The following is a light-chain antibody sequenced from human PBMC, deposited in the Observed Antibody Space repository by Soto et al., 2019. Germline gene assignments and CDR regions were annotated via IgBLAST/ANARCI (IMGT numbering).Light chain of an antibody. CDR3: QQYGSSPPTT. CDR2: GAS. CDR1: EYVPSNF. V-gene: IGKV3-20*01. Sequence: FVLTQSPGTLSLSPGERATLSCRASEYVPSNFLAWYQQRPGQAPRLLIYGASIRATGIPDRFSGSGSGTDFTLSISRLEPEDFAMYYCQQYGSSPPTTFGQGTRLEIK. J-gene: IGKJ5*01.